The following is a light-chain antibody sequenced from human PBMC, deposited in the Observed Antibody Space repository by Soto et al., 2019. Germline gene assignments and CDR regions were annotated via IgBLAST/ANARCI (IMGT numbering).Light chain of an antibody. Sequence: EIVLTQSPATLSLSPGERATLSCRASQSVTRFLAWYQQKPGQAPRLLIYDASKRATGIPARFSGSGSGTDFSLTIGSLEPEEFAVYYCQQRNYWPLTFGGGTKVEIK. V-gene: IGKV3-11*01. CDR2: DAS. CDR3: QQRNYWPLT. CDR1: QSVTRF. J-gene: IGKJ4*01.